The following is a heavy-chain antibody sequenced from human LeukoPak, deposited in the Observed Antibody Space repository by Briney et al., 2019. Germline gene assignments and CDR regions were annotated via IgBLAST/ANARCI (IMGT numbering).Heavy chain of an antibody. CDR1: GYTFTGYY. J-gene: IGHJ4*02. CDR2: INPNSGGT. V-gene: IGHV1-2*02. Sequence: ASVKVSCKASGYTFTGYYMHWVRQAPGQGLEWMGWINPNSGGTNYAQKFQGRVTMTRDTSISTAYMEPSRLRSDDTAVYYCAREGPNWDVVGVIDYRGQGTLVTVSS. CDR3: AREGPNWDVVGVIDY. D-gene: IGHD1-1*01.